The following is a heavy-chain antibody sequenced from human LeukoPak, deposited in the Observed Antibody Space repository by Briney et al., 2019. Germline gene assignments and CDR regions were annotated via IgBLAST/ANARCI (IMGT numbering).Heavy chain of an antibody. D-gene: IGHD1-26*01. CDR1: GFTFSSYW. V-gene: IGHV3-7*01. CDR2: IKQDGSEK. J-gene: IGHJ3*02. CDR3: ARDIELRVAFDI. Sequence: GGSLRLSCAASGFTFSSYWMSWVRQAPGKGLEWMANIKQDGSEKYYVDSVKGRFTISRDNAKNSLYLRMNSLRAEDTAVYYCARDIELRVAFDIWGQGTMVTVSS.